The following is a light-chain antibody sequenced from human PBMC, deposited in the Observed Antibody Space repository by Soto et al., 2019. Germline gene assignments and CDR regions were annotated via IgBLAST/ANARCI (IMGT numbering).Light chain of an antibody. Sequence: EIVMTQSPATLSVSPGERATLSCRASRTINRKLAWYQQKPGQAPRLLISGASTRATGIPARFSGSGSGTEFTLTSNGRQSEDVAVYYCQQYYDYPPLIFGGGTKVEIK. V-gene: IGKV3-15*01. J-gene: IGKJ4*01. CDR1: RTINRK. CDR2: GAS. CDR3: QQYYDYPPLI.